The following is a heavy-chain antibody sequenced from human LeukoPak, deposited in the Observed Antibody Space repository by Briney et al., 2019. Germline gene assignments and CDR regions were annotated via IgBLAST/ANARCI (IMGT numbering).Heavy chain of an antibody. CDR3: ARGPSYCDF. CDR1: GGSLSRDGFY. V-gene: IGHV4-31*03. J-gene: IGHJ4*02. Sequence: SQTLSLTCTVSGGSLSRDGFYGSWVRQHPGKGLEWIGYISYSGSTYYNPSLKSRVSVSLDTSKSQFSLKLTSVTAADTAVYFCARGPSYCDFWGQGTLVTVSS. CDR2: ISYSGST.